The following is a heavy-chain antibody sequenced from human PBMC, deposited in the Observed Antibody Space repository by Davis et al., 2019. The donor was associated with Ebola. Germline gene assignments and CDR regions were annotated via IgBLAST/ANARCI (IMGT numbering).Heavy chain of an antibody. CDR2: ISYDGSNK. CDR1: GFTFSSYG. CDR3: ARELPGGDWYFDL. D-gene: IGHD1-14*01. J-gene: IGHJ2*01. V-gene: IGHV3-30*03. Sequence: GESLKISCAASGFTFSSYGMHWVRQAPGKGLEWVAVISYDGSNKYYADSVKGRFTISRDNSKNTLYLQMNSLRAEDTAVYYCARELPGGDWYFDLWGRGTLVTVSS.